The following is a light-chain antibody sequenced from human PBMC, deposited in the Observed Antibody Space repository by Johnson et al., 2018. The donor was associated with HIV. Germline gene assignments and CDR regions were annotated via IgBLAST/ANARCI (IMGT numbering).Light chain of an antibody. Sequence: QSVLTQPPSVSAAPGQKVTISCSGSSSNIGNNYVSWYQQLPGTAPKLLIYENNKRPSGIPDRFSGSKSGTSATLGITGLQTGDEADYYCGTWASSLSKVVGTGTKVTVL. CDR2: ENN. CDR1: SSNIGNNY. J-gene: IGLJ1*01. V-gene: IGLV1-51*02. CDR3: GTWASSLSKV.